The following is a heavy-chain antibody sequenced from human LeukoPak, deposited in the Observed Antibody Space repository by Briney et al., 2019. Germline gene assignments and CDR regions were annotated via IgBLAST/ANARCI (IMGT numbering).Heavy chain of an antibody. CDR3: AREGRVGATGY. Sequence: GGSLRLSCAASGFTFSSYAMHWVRQAPGKGLEWVAVISYDGSNKYYADSVKGRFTISRDNSKNTLYLQMNSLRAEDTAVYYCAREGRVGATGYWGQGTLVTVSS. D-gene: IGHD1-26*01. CDR1: GFTFSSYA. J-gene: IGHJ4*02. CDR2: ISYDGSNK. V-gene: IGHV3-30*04.